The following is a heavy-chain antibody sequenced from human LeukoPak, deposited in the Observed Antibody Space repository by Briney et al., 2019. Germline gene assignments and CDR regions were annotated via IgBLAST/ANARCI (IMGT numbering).Heavy chain of an antibody. CDR1: GGSISSYY. CDR2: IYYTGST. D-gene: IGHD3-22*01. Sequence: SETLSLTCTVSGGSISSYYWSWIRQPPGKGLEWIGYIYYTGSTNYNPSLKSRVTISVDTSKNQFSLKLSSVTAADTAVYYCARDRIGSYYDSSGYYEGFDYWGQGTLVTVSS. CDR3: ARDRIGSYYDSSGYYEGFDY. V-gene: IGHV4-59*01. J-gene: IGHJ4*02.